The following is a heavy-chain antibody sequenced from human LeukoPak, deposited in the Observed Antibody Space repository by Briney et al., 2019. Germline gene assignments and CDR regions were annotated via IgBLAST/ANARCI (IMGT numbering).Heavy chain of an antibody. D-gene: IGHD2-2*02. V-gene: IGHV4-39*07. Sequence: PSETLSLTCSVSDGSISSSSYYWGWIRQPPGKGLEWIGRIYTSGSTNYNPSLKSRVTISVDTSKNQFSLKLSSVTAADTAVYYCARGYCSSTSCYKGYYFDYWGQGTLVTVSS. CDR2: IYTSGST. CDR3: ARGYCSSTSCYKGYYFDY. J-gene: IGHJ4*02. CDR1: DGSISSSSYY.